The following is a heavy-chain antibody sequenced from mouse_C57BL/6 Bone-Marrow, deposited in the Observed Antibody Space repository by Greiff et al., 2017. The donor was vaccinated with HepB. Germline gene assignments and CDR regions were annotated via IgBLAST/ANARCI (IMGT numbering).Heavy chain of an antibody. J-gene: IGHJ2*01. V-gene: IGHV1-72*01. CDR1: FSPFPLSF. Sequence: SFSPFPLSFIPFFPHIPLLFLYFILRIYPNSGGTKYNEKFKSKATLTVDKPSSTAYMQLSSLTSEDSAVYYCASGGHYGRVDYWGQGTTLTVSS. D-gene: IGHD1-1*01. CDR2: IYPNSGGT. CDR3: ASGGHYGRVDY.